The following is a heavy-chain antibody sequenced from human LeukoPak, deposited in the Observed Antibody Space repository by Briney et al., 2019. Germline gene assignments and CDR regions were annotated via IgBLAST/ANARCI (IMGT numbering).Heavy chain of an antibody. J-gene: IGHJ4*02. CDR3: AKDRYWYDSSGPFDY. Sequence: GGSLRLSCAASGFTFSSYGMHWVRQAPGKGLDWVAVIWYDGSNKYYADSVKGRFTISRDNSKNTLYLQMNSLRAEDTAVYYCAKDRYWYDSSGPFDYWGQGTLVTVSS. V-gene: IGHV3-33*06. D-gene: IGHD3-22*01. CDR2: IWYDGSNK. CDR1: GFTFSSYG.